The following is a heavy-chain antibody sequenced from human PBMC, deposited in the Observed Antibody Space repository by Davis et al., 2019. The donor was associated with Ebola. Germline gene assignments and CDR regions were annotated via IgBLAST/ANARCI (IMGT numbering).Heavy chain of an antibody. D-gene: IGHD7-27*01. Sequence: GGSLRLSCAASGFIFNTFGMHWVRQPPGKGPEWVANIRYDGNNEYYGDSVRGRFTISRDNSKNIVYLQMNSLRAEDTAVYYCAKGLGTATILYYFDYWGQGTLVSVSS. CDR1: GFIFNTFG. CDR2: IRYDGNNE. J-gene: IGHJ4*01. V-gene: IGHV3-30*02. CDR3: AKGLGTATILYYFDY.